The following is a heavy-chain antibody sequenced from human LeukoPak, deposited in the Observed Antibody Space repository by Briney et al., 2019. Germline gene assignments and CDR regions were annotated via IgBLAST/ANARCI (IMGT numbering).Heavy chain of an antibody. CDR3: ATDQRVYYDILTGYYNDSVY. CDR2: FDPEDGET. CDR1: GYTLTELS. D-gene: IGHD3-9*01. J-gene: IGHJ4*02. Sequence: ASVKVSCKVSGYTLTELSMHWVRQAPGKGLEWMGGFDPEDGETIYAQEFQGRVTMTEDTSTDTAYMELSSLRSEDTAVYYCATDQRVYYDILTGYYNDSVYWGQGTLVTVSS. V-gene: IGHV1-24*01.